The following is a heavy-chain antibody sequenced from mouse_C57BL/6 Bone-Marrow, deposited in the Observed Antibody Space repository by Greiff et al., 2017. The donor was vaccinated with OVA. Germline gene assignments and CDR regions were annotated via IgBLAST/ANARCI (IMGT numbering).Heavy chain of an antibody. CDR2: IDPNSGGT. CDR3: ARGNYDYDGGSMDY. D-gene: IGHD2-4*01. V-gene: IGHV1-72*01. J-gene: IGHJ4*01. Sequence: VQLQQPGAELVKPGASVKLSCKASGYTFTSYWMHWVKQRPGRGLEWMGRIDPNSGGTKYNEKFKSKATLTVDKPSSTAYMQLSSLTSEDSAVYYCARGNYDYDGGSMDYWGQGTSVTVSS. CDR1: GYTFTSYW.